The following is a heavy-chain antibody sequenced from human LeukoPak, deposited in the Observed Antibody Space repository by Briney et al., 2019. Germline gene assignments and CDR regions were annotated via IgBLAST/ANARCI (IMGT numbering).Heavy chain of an antibody. Sequence: ASVKVSCKASGYTFTSYYMRWVRQAPGQGLEWMGIINPSGGSTSDAQKFQGRVTMTRDMSTSTVYMELSSLRSEDTAVYYCARDPKVDIVATIGPLEYWGQGTLVTVSS. V-gene: IGHV1-46*01. CDR1: GYTFTSYY. D-gene: IGHD5-12*01. J-gene: IGHJ4*02. CDR2: INPSGGST. CDR3: ARDPKVDIVATIGPLEY.